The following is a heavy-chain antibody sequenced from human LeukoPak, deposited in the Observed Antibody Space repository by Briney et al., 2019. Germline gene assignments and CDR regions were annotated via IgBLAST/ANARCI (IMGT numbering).Heavy chain of an antibody. V-gene: IGHV3-48*03. CDR2: ISSSGSTI. D-gene: IGHD6-13*01. CDR3: ARVGVLSSSWLLY. J-gene: IGHJ4*02. Sequence: GGSLRLSCAASGFTFSSYEMNWVRQAPGKGLEWVSYISSSGSTIYYADSVKGRFTISRDNAKNSLYLQMNSLRAADTAVYYCARVGVLSSSWLLYWGQGTLVTVSS. CDR1: GFTFSSYE.